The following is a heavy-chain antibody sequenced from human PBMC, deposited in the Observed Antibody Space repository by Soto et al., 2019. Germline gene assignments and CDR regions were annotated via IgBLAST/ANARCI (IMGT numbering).Heavy chain of an antibody. CDR1: GYSFATYG. CDR3: ATEPIYYNDGSGYYPLGH. D-gene: IGHD3-22*01. CDR2: ISAHNGDT. Sequence: ASVKVSCKASGYSFATYGFSWVRQAPGQGLECVGWISAHNGDTHYSQKFQGRVTLTTDTSTNTGYMELRSLTSDDPAVYFCATEPIYYNDGSGYYPLGHWGQGTLVTAPQ. J-gene: IGHJ4*02. V-gene: IGHV1-18*04.